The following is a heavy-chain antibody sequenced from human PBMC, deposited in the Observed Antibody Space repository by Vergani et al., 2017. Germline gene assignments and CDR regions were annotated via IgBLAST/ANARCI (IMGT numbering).Heavy chain of an antibody. V-gene: IGHV4-34*01. CDR3: ARVYYYGSGSYYKRPGAFDI. Sequence: QVQLQQWGAGLLKPSETLSLTCAVYGGSFSGCYWSWIRQPPGKGLEWIGEINHSGSTNYNPSLKSRVTISVGTSKNQFSLKLSSVTSADTAVYYCARVYYYGSGSYYKRPGAFDIWGQGTMVTVSS. CDR2: INHSGST. CDR1: GGSFSGCY. J-gene: IGHJ3*02. D-gene: IGHD3-10*01.